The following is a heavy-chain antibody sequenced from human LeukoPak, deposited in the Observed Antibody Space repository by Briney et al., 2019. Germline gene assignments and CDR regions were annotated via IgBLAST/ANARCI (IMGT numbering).Heavy chain of an antibody. CDR2: ISSSGSTI. Sequence: GGSLRLSCAASGFTFSSYEMNWVRQAPGKGVEWVSYISSSGSTIYYADSVKGRFSISRDNAQNSLYLPMNSLRVEDTAVYYCAREANLAYWGQGTLVTVSS. CDR3: AREANLAY. J-gene: IGHJ4*02. V-gene: IGHV3-48*03. CDR1: GFTFSSYE.